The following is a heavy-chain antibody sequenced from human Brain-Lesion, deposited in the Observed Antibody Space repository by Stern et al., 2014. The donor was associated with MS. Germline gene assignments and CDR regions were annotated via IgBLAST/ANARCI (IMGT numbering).Heavy chain of an antibody. J-gene: IGHJ6*02. CDR2: IFNSGRT. Sequence: VQLVESGPGLVKPSQTLSLSCTVSGGSISSGGYYWSWIRQPAGKGLEWIGRIFNSGRTSYNPSLKSRVTISIDKSKNPISPRLNSMTAADTAVYYCARGRVVPGFQYYATDVWGQGTTVIVSS. D-gene: IGHD2-2*01. V-gene: IGHV4-61*02. CDR3: ARGRVVPGFQYYATDV. CDR1: GGSISSGGYY.